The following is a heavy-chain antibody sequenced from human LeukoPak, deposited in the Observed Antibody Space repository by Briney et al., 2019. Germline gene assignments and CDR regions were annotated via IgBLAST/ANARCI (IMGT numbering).Heavy chain of an antibody. V-gene: IGHV3-23*01. J-gene: IGHJ4*02. Sequence: GGSLRLSCAASGFTFSSYAMSWVRQAPGKGLEWVSGISGSGGSTDYADSVKGRFTMSRDNSKNTLYLQMNSLRAEDTAVYYCAKDLVATNPLEYWGQGTLVTVSS. CDR1: GFTFSSYA. D-gene: IGHD5-12*01. CDR2: ISGSGGST. CDR3: AKDLVATNPLEY.